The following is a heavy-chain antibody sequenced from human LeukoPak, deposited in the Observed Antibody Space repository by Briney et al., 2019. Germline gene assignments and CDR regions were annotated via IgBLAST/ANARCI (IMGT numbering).Heavy chain of an antibody. J-gene: IGHJ4*02. D-gene: IGHD3-22*01. Sequence: PSETLSLTCTVSGGSISSYYWSWIRQPPGKGLEWIGYIYYSGGTSYNPSLKSRVTISVETSKNQFSLKLSSATAADTAVYYCARAVGSGYYYFDYWGQGTLVTVSS. CDR1: GGSISSYY. CDR3: ARAVGSGYYYFDY. CDR2: IYYSGGT. V-gene: IGHV4-59*01.